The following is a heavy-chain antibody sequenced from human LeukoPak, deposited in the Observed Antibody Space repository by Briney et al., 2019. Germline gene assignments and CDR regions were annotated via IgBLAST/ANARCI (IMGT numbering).Heavy chain of an antibody. CDR2: TSYDGGNR. V-gene: IGHV3-30*01. D-gene: IGHD2-21*01. Sequence: PGTSLRLSCAASGFTFTSYTKHWVRQPPGQGLEWVAATSYDGGNRYYADYVKGRFTISRDNSNNTLFLQMKSLRPEDTAVYFCARKSLWFKYYDYWGQGIWVTVSS. CDR1: GFTFTSYT. CDR3: ARKSLWFKYYDY. J-gene: IGHJ4*02.